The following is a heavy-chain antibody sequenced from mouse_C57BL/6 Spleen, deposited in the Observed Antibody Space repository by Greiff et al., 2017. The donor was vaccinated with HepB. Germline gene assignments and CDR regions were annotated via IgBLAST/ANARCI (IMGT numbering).Heavy chain of an antibody. CDR3: ARVYDYDGDYAMDY. V-gene: IGHV5-17*01. D-gene: IGHD2-4*01. CDR2: ISSGSSTI. Sequence: EVKVEESGGGLVKPGGSLKLSCAASGFTFSDYGMHWVRQAPEKGLEWVAYISSGSSTIYYADTVKGRFTISRDNAKNTLFLQMTSLRSEDTAMYYCARVYDYDGDYAMDYWGQGTSVTVSS. CDR1: GFTFSDYG. J-gene: IGHJ4*01.